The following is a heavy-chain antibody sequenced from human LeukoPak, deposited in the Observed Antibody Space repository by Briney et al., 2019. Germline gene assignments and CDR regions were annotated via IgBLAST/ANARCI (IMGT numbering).Heavy chain of an antibody. J-gene: IGHJ4*02. D-gene: IGHD3-10*01. CDR3: APNYGSGSSLDY. CDR1: GFTFSSYW. Sequence: GGSLRLSCAASGFTFSSYWMHWVRQAPGKGLVWVSRINSDGSSTSYADSVKGRFTISRDNAKNTLYLQMNGLRAEDTAVYYCAPNYGSGSSLDYWGQGTLVTVSS. V-gene: IGHV3-74*01. CDR2: INSDGSST.